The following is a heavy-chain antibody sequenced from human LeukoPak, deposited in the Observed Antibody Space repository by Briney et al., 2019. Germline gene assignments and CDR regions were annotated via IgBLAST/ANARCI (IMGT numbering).Heavy chain of an antibody. V-gene: IGHV4-39*07. J-gene: IGHJ4*02. D-gene: IGHD6-19*01. CDR3: ARGIEVAGLNHLDY. CDR2: FYYSGSA. Sequence: SETLSLTCTVSGDSISSSGYYWGWIRQPPGKGLEWIGGFYYSGSAYYNPSLKSRVTISVDTSKNQFSLKVTSVTAADTAVYYCARGIEVAGLNHLDYWGQGTLVTVSS. CDR1: GDSISSSGYY.